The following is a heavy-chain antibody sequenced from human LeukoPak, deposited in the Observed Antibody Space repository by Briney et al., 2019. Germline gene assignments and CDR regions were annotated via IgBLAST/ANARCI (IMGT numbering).Heavy chain of an antibody. V-gene: IGHV3-74*03. CDR3: VRDSGRALEV. CDR2: INTDVSRT. J-gene: IGHJ6*02. CDR1: EFIFSNYW. Sequence: GGSLRLSCAASEFIFSNYWMFWIRQTPGAGLQYVSLINTDVSRTEYADSVKRRFTISRDNAKHTLYLQMSSLRAEDTAVYYCVRDSGRALEVWGQGTPVTVSS.